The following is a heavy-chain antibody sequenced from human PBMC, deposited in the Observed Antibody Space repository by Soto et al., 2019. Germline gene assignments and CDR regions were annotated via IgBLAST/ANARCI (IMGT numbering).Heavy chain of an antibody. V-gene: IGHV2-70*04. CDR3: ARTAGYYRGRQFDY. D-gene: IGHD3-10*01. Sequence: ESGPTLVNPTQTLTLTCTFSGFSLGTTGMRVSWIRQPPGKALEWLARIDWDDDKFYSTSLKTRLTISKDTSKNQVVLRMTNMDPADTATYYCARTAGYYRGRQFDYWGQGTLVTVS. J-gene: IGHJ4*02. CDR2: IDWDDDK. CDR1: GFSLGTTGMR.